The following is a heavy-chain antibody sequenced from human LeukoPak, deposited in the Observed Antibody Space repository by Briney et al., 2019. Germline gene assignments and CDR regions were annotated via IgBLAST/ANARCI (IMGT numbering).Heavy chain of an antibody. CDR1: GFTFSSDS. CDR3: ARDNDFDY. V-gene: IGHV3-21*01. Sequence: GGSLRLSCAASGFTFSSDSMNWGRQGPGEGREWGSSISSSSSYIYYADSVKGRFTISRDNAKNSLYLQMNSLRAEDTAVYYCARDNDFDYWGQGTLVTVSS. CDR2: ISSSSSYI. D-gene: IGHD1-1*01. J-gene: IGHJ4*02.